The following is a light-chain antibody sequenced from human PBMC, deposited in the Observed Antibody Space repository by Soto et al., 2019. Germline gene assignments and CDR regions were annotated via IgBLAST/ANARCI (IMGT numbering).Light chain of an antibody. J-gene: IGKJ2*01. CDR2: DAS. CDR3: QHFDNLPYT. Sequence: DIQLTQSPSSLSASVGDRVTITCQASQDNTNYLNWYRQKPGKAPELLIYDASNSETGVPSRFSGSGSGTDFTFTISSLQPEDIATYYCQHFDNLPYTFGQGTKLEIK. CDR1: QDNTNY. V-gene: IGKV1-33*01.